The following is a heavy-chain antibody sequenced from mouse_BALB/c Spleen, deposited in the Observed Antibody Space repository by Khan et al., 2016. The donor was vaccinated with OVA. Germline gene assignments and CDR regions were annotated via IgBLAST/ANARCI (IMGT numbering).Heavy chain of an antibody. Sequence: QVQLQQSGAELVKPGASVKMSCKASGYTFTSYNMHWVKQTPGQGLEWIGAIYPGNGDTSYNQKFKGKATLTADKSSSTASMQLSSLTSEDSAVYYGARSRLRRGDSYAMDYWGQGTSVTVSS. V-gene: IGHV1-12*01. D-gene: IGHD2-4*01. J-gene: IGHJ4*01. CDR2: IYPGNGDT. CDR1: GYTFTSYN. CDR3: ARSRLRRGDSYAMDY.